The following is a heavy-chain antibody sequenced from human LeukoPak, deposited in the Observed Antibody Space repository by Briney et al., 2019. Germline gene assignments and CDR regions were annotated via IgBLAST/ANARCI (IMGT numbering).Heavy chain of an antibody. D-gene: IGHD5-18*01. V-gene: IGHV1-2*02. CDR3: ARGHTSMGFLDY. Sequence: ASVKVSCKASGYTFTTYYMHWVRQAPGQGLEWMGCINPNSGGTNYAQKFQGRVTMTRDTSISTAHMELSSLRSDDTAIYYCARGHTSMGFLDYWGQGTLVTVSS. J-gene: IGHJ4*02. CDR2: INPNSGGT. CDR1: GYTFTTYY.